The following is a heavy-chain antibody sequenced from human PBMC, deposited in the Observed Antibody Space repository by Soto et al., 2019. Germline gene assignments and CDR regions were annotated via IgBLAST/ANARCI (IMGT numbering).Heavy chain of an antibody. V-gene: IGHV1-46*03. CDR2: INLSGGST. J-gene: IGHJ4*02. CDR3: ARSTMRGTSLPGS. Sequence: QVQLEQSGAEVKKPGASVRVSCKASGFSFTNYYLHWARQAPGQGLEWVGVINLSGGSTEYAQQFQGRVTMTRDTSTTTAYMDLSSLRSEDTALYYCARSTMRGTSLPGSWGQGTLVTVSS. CDR1: GFSFTNYY. D-gene: IGHD1-1*01.